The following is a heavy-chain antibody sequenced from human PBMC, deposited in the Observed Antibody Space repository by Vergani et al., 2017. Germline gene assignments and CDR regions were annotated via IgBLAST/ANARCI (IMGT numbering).Heavy chain of an antibody. CDR2: IYSGGST. CDR3: AKDCSGGSCYYDY. CDR1: GFTVSSNY. D-gene: IGHD2-15*01. Sequence: EVQVVETGGGLVQPGGSLRLSCAASGFTVSSNYMSWVRQAPGKGLEWVSVIYSGGSTYYADSVKGRFIISRDNSKNTLYLQMNSLRAEDTAVYYCAKDCSGGSCYYDYWGQGTLVTVSS. V-gene: IGHV3-66*01. J-gene: IGHJ4*02.